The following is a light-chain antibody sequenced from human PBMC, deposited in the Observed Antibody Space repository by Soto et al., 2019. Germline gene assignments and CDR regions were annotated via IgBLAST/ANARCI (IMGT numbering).Light chain of an antibody. CDR2: GAS. CDR1: ESLGSK. CDR3: QPYNDWIT. Sequence: VITQSPSTLSKSPGERVTLSCRASESLGSKLAWYQQKPGQAPRLLIYGASSRATGIPGRFSGSGSGTEFTLAISSLQSEDFAVYYCQPYNDWITFGQGTRLEI. J-gene: IGKJ5*01. V-gene: IGKV3D-15*01.